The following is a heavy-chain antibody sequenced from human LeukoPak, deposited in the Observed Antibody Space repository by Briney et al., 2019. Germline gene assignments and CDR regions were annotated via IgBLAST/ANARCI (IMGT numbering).Heavy chain of an antibody. D-gene: IGHD3-16*02. CDR2: IKQDGSEK. CDR3: ARVDLGGLWGSYRYTREPFDY. Sequence: PGGSLRLSCAASGFTFSSYWMSWVRQAPGKGLERVANIKQDGSEKYYVDSVKGRFTISRDNAKNSLYLQMNSLRAEDTAVYYCARVDLGGLWGSYRYTREPFDYWGQGTLVTVSS. V-gene: IGHV3-7*03. J-gene: IGHJ4*02. CDR1: GFTFSSYW.